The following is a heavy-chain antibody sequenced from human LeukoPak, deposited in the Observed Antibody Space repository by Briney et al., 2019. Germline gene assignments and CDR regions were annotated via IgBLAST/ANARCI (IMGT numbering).Heavy chain of an antibody. CDR2: IKHDGTER. CDR3: AKVPQSRYGFLNWFDP. D-gene: IGHD5-18*01. J-gene: IGHJ5*02. CDR1: GFTFTTYW. Sequence: GGSLRLSCAASGFTFTTYWLGCVRQPPGKGLEWVADIKHDGTERYYAESVKGRFTISRDNSKNTLYLQMNSQRAEDTAVYYCAKVPQSRYGFLNWFDPWGQGTLVTVSS. V-gene: IGHV3-7*01.